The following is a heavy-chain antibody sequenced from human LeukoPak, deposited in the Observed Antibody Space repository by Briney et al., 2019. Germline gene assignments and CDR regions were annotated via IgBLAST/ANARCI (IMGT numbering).Heavy chain of an antibody. Sequence: GGSLRLSCAASGFTFSSYSMNWVRQAPGKGLEWVSLIYSDGNTYYADSVKGRFTISRDNSKNTLYLQMNSLRAEDTAVYYCARDDGGYGPFDYWGQGTLVTVSS. J-gene: IGHJ4*02. CDR2: IYSDGNT. D-gene: IGHD5-12*01. V-gene: IGHV3-53*01. CDR3: ARDDGGYGPFDY. CDR1: GFTFSSYS.